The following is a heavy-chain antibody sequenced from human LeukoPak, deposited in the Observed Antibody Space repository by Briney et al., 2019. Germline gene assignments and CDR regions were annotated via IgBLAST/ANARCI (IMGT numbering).Heavy chain of an antibody. J-gene: IGHJ5*02. CDR2: IYTSGST. V-gene: IGHV4-4*07. CDR1: GRSISSYY. Sequence: SETLSLTCTVSGRSISSYYWSWIRQPAGKGLEWIGRIYTSGSTNYNPSPKSRVTMSVDTSKNQFSLKLSSVTAADTAVYYCARSPLYSSGWYVNWFDPWGQGTLVTVSS. CDR3: ARSPLYSSGWYVNWFDP. D-gene: IGHD6-19*01.